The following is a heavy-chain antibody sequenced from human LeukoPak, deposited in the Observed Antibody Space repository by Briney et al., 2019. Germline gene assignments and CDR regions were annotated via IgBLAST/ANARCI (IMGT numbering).Heavy chain of an antibody. D-gene: IGHD3-10*02. CDR2: ISSSGSTI. CDR3: AELGITMIGGV. CDR1: GFVFSTYE. Sequence: GGSLRLSCAASGFVFSTYEMNWVRQAPGKGLEWVSYISSSGSTIYYADSVKGRFTISRDNAKNSLYLQMNSLRAEDTAVYYCAELGITMIGGVWGKGTTVTISS. J-gene: IGHJ6*04. V-gene: IGHV3-48*03.